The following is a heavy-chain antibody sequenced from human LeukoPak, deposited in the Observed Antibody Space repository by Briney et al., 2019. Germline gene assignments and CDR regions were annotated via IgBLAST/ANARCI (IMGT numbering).Heavy chain of an antibody. Sequence: SETLSLTCTVSGGSISSYYWSWIRQPPGKGLEWIGYIYYSGSTNYNPSLKSRVTISVDTSKNQFSLKLSSVTAADTAVYYCARGPPTYYYDSSGYFDYYFDYWGQGTLVTVSS. CDR2: IYYSGST. CDR3: ARGPPTYYYDSSGYFDYYFDY. CDR1: GGSISSYY. D-gene: IGHD3-22*01. J-gene: IGHJ4*02. V-gene: IGHV4-59*01.